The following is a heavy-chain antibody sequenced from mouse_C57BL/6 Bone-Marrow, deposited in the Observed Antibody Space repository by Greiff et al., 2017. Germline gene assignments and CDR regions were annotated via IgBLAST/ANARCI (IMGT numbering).Heavy chain of an antibody. Sequence: EVTVVESGGGLVKPGGSLKLSCAASGFTFSSYAMSWVRQTPEKRLEWVATISDGGSYTYYPDNVKGRFTISRDNAKNNLYLQMSHLKSEDTAMYYCALIRWLPFAYWGQGTLVTVSA. CDR2: ISDGGSYT. V-gene: IGHV5-4*03. CDR3: ALIRWLPFAY. CDR1: GFTFSSYA. D-gene: IGHD2-3*01. J-gene: IGHJ3*01.